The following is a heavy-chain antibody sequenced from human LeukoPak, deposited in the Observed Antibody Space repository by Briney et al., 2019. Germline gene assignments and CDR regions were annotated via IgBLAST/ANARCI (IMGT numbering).Heavy chain of an antibody. Sequence: SETLSLTCTVSGGSISSSSYYWGWIRQPPGKGLEWIGSIYYSGSTYYNPSLKTRVTISVDTSKNQFSLKLSSVTAADTAVYYCARNLVIVVAATRYYFDYWGQGTLVTVSS. CDR2: IYYSGST. CDR1: GGSISSSSYY. CDR3: ARNLVIVVAATRYYFDY. D-gene: IGHD2-15*01. J-gene: IGHJ4*02. V-gene: IGHV4-39*01.